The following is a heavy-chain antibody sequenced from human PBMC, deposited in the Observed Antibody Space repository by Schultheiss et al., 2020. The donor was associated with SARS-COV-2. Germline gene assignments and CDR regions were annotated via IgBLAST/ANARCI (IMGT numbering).Heavy chain of an antibody. V-gene: IGHV1-69*04. CDR1: GGTFSSYT. D-gene: IGHD5-12*01. J-gene: IGHJ4*02. CDR2: IIPILGIA. CDR3: ARDSVDIEYYFDY. Sequence: SVKVSCKASGGTFSSYTISWVRQAPGQGLEWMGRIIPILGIANYAQKFQGRVTITADKSTSTAYMELSSLRSDDTAVYYCARDSVDIEYYFDYWGQGTLVTVSS.